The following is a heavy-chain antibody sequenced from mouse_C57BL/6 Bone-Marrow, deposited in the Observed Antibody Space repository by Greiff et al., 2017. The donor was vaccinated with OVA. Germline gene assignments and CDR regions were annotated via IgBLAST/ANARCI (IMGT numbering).Heavy chain of an antibody. CDR3: ADYDHSYWYFDV. CDR1: GYTFTSYG. Sequence: QVQLQQSGAELARPGASVKLSCKASGYTFTSYGISWVKQRTGQGLGWIGEIYPRSGNTYYNEKFKGKATLTADKSSSTAYMELRSLTSEDSAVYFCADYDHSYWYFDVWGTGTTVTVSS. J-gene: IGHJ1*03. D-gene: IGHD2-4*01. V-gene: IGHV1-81*01. CDR2: IYPRSGNT.